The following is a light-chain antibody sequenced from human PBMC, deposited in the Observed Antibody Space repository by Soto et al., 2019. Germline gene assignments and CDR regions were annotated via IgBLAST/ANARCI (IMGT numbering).Light chain of an antibody. CDR3: QPYDDWPPGT. J-gene: IGKJ1*01. V-gene: IGKV3-15*01. CDR1: QSVSNN. CDR2: GAS. Sequence: EIVMTQSPVTLSVSPGERATLSCRASQSVSNNLAWYQQKPGQAPRLLIYGASTRATGIPGRFSGSGSGTELTLTISGLQSEDFAVYYCQPYDDWPPGTFGQGPKVEIK.